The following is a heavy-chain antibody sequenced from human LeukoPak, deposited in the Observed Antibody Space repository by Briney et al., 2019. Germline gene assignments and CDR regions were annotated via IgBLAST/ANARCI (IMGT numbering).Heavy chain of an antibody. CDR1: GFIFSGSA. D-gene: IGHD1-26*01. CDR2: IRSKANSYAT. J-gene: IGHJ4*02. V-gene: IGHV3-73*01. Sequence: GGSLRLSCAASGFIFSGSAMHWVRQASGKGLEWVGRIRSKANSYATAYAASVKGRFTISRDDSKNTAYLQMNSLKTEDTAVYYCTSRGGDFDYWGQGTLVTVSS. CDR3: TSRGGDFDY.